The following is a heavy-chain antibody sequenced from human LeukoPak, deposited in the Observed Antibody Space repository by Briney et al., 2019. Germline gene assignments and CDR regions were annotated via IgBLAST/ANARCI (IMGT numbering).Heavy chain of an antibody. D-gene: IGHD2-2*01. J-gene: IGHJ4*02. V-gene: IGHV3-23*01. CDR2: ISGSGGST. CDR1: GFTFTNAW. Sequence: GGSLRLSCAASGFTFTNAWMSWVRQAPGKGLEWVSAISGSGGSTYYADSVKGRFTISRDNSKNTLYLQMNSLRAEDTAVYYCAKGRDCSSTSCQFDYWGQGTLVTVSS. CDR3: AKGRDCSSTSCQFDY.